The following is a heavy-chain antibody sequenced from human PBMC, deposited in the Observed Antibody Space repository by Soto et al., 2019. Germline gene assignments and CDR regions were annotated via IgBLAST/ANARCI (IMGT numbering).Heavy chain of an antibody. J-gene: IGHJ6*02. CDR2: ISAYNGNT. Sequence: QVQLVQSGAEVKKPGASVKVSCKASGYTFTSYGISWVRQAPGQGREWMGWISAYNGNTNYAQKLQGRVTMTTDTSKRTAYMELRSLRADDTAVYDCAGDEPRVAAAGTYGYYYYGMDVWGQGTTVTVSS. D-gene: IGHD6-13*01. CDR1: GYTFTSYG. V-gene: IGHV1-18*01. CDR3: AGDEPRVAAAGTYGYYYYGMDV.